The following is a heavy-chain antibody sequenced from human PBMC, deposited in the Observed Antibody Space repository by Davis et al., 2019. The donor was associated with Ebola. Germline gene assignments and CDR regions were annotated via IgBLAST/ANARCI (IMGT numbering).Heavy chain of an antibody. J-gene: IGHJ3*02. CDR3: SRGHWVRRAFDI. V-gene: IGHV6-1*01. Sequence: HSQTLSLTCDISGDSVSSNSGAWNWIRQSPSRGLEWLGRAYYASTWYNDYAPSVRSRITINPDTSKNQFSLQLNSVTPEDTAVYYCSRGHWVRRAFDIWGQGTVVTVSS. CDR1: GDSVSSNSGA. D-gene: IGHD3-16*01. CDR2: AYYASTWYN.